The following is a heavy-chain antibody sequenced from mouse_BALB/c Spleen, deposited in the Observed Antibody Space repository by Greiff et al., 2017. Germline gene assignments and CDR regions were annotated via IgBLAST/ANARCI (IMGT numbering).Heavy chain of an antibody. V-gene: IGHV5-9-3*01. J-gene: IGHJ4*01. CDR2: ISSGGSYT. D-gene: IGHD1-1*01. CDR1: GFTFSSYA. Sequence: EVKVEESGGGLVKPGGSLKLSCAASGFTFSSYAMSWVRQTPEKRLEWVATISSGGSYTYYPDSVKGRFTISRDSAKNTLYLQMSSLRSEDTAMYYCARHVDYGSSYYAMDYWGQGTSVTVSS. CDR3: ARHVDYGSSYYAMDY.